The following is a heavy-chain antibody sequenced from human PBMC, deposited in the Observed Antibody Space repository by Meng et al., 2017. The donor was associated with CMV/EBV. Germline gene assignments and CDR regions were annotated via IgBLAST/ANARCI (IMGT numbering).Heavy chain of an antibody. V-gene: IGHV3-53*01. CDR1: GFTVSSNY. J-gene: IGHJ6*02. D-gene: IGHD3-3*01. CDR3: ARDGQGSYDFWSGYYKQYYGMDV. Sequence: GGSLRLSGAASGFTVSSNYMSWVRQAPGKGLEWVSVIYSGGSTYYADSVKGRFTISRDNSKNTLYLQMNSLRAEDTAVYYCARDGQGSYDFWSGYYKQYYGMDVWGQGTTVTVSS. CDR2: IYSGGST.